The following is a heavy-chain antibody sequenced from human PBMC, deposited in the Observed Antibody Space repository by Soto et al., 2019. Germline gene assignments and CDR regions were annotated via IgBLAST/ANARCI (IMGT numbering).Heavy chain of an antibody. CDR3: AKALGEYLSFFDH. Sequence: EVQLLESGGGLVQPGGSLRLSCAASGFTLSSASMSWVRQAPGKGLEWVSGSGTRAHNTFYADSAKGRVTISRDNSKNTLDMQMNSLRAEDTAVYYCAKALGEYLSFFDHWGQGILVTVSS. CDR2: SGTRAHNT. V-gene: IGHV3-23*01. CDR1: GFTLSSAS. J-gene: IGHJ4*02. D-gene: IGHD3-10*01.